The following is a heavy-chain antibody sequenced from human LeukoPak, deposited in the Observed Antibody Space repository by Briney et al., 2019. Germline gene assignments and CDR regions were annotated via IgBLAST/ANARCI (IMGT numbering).Heavy chain of an antibody. Sequence: SETLSLTCTVSDDSINNNFWNWIRQPPGKRLEWIGYIQYNGNTNYSPFLKGRLTMSVDTSKNQFSLRLTSVTAADTAIYYCARGAGLFGGYLDSWGQGTLVPVSS. J-gene: IGHJ4*02. V-gene: IGHV4-59*01. CDR2: IQYNGNT. CDR3: ARGAGLFGGYLDS. CDR1: DDSINNNF. D-gene: IGHD3-16*01.